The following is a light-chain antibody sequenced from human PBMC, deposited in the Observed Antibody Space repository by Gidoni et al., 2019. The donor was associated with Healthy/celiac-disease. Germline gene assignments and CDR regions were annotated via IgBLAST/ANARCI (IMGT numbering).Light chain of an antibody. CDR2: DAS. V-gene: IGKV3-11*01. CDR3: LQRSNWPPT. Sequence: DIVLTLSPATLSLFPGERATLSCRASQSVSSYLAWYQQKPGQAPRLLIYDASNRATGIPARFSGSGSGTDFTLTISSLEPEDFAVYYCLQRSNWPPTFGQGTKVEIK. J-gene: IGKJ1*01. CDR1: QSVSSY.